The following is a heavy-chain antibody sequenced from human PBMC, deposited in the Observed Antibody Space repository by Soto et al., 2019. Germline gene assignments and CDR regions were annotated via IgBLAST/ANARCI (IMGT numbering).Heavy chain of an antibody. V-gene: IGHV3-15*01. D-gene: IGHD2-2*01. CDR2: LKSKTDGGTT. J-gene: IGHJ5*02. CDR3: TTIRYCSSTSCFWFDP. CDR1: GFTFSNAW. Sequence: EVQLVESGGGLVKPGGSLRLSCAASGFTFSNAWMSWVRQAPGKGLEWVGRLKSKTDGGTTDYAAPVKGRFTISRDDSKTTLYLQMNSLKNEDTAVYYCTTIRYCSSTSCFWFDPWGQGTLVTVSS.